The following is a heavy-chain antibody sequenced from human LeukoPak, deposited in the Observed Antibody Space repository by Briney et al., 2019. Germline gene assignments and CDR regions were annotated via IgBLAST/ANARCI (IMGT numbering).Heavy chain of an antibody. Sequence: GGSLRLSCAASGFTLSNYAMSWVRQAPGKGLEWVSVISGSGGSTYYADSVKGRFTISRDNSKNTLYLQMNSLRAEDTAVYYCAKAPSQQWLVFDYWGQGTLVTVSS. CDR2: ISGSGGST. D-gene: IGHD6-19*01. CDR1: GFTLSNYA. J-gene: IGHJ4*02. CDR3: AKAPSQQWLVFDY. V-gene: IGHV3-23*01.